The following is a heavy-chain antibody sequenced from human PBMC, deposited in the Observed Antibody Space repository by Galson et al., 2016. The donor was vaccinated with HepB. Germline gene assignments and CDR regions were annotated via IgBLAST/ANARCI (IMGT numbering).Heavy chain of an antibody. J-gene: IGHJ4*02. CDR1: GFSFNDYA. Sequence: SLRLSCAGSGFSFNDYAMNWVRQAPGTGLEWVSGISRSGDVPYYADSVKGRFLISRDNARSTVYLEMNSLRVDDSAVYYCAKVQGGYSVFWGQGMLVSVSS. CDR3: AKVQGGYSVF. D-gene: IGHD5/OR15-5a*01. CDR2: ISRSGDVP. V-gene: IGHV3-23*01.